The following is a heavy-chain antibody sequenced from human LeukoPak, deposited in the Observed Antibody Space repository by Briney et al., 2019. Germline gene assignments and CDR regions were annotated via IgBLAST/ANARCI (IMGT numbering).Heavy chain of an antibody. Sequence: SETLSLTCVVSGASISSSNWWSWVRQPPEKGLEWIGEISHSGSTKYTPSLKSRVTISMDKSKNQFSLKLSSVTAADTAVYYCARSAGRWSLDYWGQGALVTVSS. V-gene: IGHV4-4*02. J-gene: IGHJ4*02. CDR2: ISHSGST. CDR3: ARSAGRWSLDY. D-gene: IGHD3-3*01. CDR1: GASISSSNW.